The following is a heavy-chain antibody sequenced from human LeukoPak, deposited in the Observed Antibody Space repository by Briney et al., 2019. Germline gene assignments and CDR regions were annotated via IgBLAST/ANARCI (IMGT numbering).Heavy chain of an antibody. CDR3: AKDLRLGYYGSGSYSFDY. CDR1: GFTFSSFY. D-gene: IGHD3-10*01. CDR2: ISGSGGST. Sequence: GGSLRLSCAASGFTFSSFYMTWVRQAPGKGLEWVSAISGSGGSTYYADSVKGRFTISRDNSKNTLYLQMNSLRAEDTAVYYCAKDLRLGYYGSGSYSFDYWGQGTLVTVSS. V-gene: IGHV3-23*01. J-gene: IGHJ4*02.